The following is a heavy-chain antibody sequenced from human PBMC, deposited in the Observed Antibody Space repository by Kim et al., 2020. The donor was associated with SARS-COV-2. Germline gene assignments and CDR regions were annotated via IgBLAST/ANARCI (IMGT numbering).Heavy chain of an antibody. Sequence: SETLSLTCTVSGGSISSRTYYWGWIRQPPGKGLEWIGSIYYSGSTYYNPSLKSRVTISVDTSKNHFSLKLSSVTAADTAVYYCARHGEGFFCSGGSCWGNYFDYWGQGTLVTVSS. J-gene: IGHJ4*02. CDR2: IYYSGST. CDR3: ARHGEGFFCSGGSCWGNYFDY. D-gene: IGHD2-15*01. V-gene: IGHV4-39*01. CDR1: GGSISSRTYY.